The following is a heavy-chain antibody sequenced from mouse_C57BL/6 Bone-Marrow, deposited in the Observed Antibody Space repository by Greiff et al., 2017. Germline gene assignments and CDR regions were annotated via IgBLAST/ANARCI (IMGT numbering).Heavy chain of an antibody. CDR1: GYTFTSYW. V-gene: IGHV1-55*01. CDR3: ARDGIYFDY. CDR2: IYPGSGST. Sequence: VQLQQSGAELVKPGASMKMSCKASGYTFTSYWITWVKQRPGQGLEWIGDIYPGSGSTNYNEKFKSKATLTVDTSSSTAYMQLSSLTSEDSAVYYCARDGIYFDYWGQGTTLTVSS. J-gene: IGHJ2*01.